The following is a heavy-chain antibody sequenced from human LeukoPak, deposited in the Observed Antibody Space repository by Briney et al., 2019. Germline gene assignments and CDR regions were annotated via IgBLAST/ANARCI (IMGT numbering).Heavy chain of an antibody. V-gene: IGHV3-21*01. CDR3: AREGIAVAGYVY. D-gene: IGHD6-19*01. Sequence: AGGSLRLSCAASGFTFSSYSMNWVRQAPGKGLEWVSSIGSSSSYIYYADSVKGRFTISRDNAKNSLYLQMNSLRAEDTAVYYCAREGIAVAGYVYWGQGTLVTVSS. CDR1: GFTFSSYS. CDR2: IGSSSSYI. J-gene: IGHJ4*02.